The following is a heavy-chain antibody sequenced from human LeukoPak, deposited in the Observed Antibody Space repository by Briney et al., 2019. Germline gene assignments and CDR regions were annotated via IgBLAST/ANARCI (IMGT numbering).Heavy chain of an antibody. Sequence: SETLSLTCTVSGYSISSGYYWGWIRLPPGKGLEWLASIYHSGTIYYNPSLKSRVTISVDTSKNQFSLKLTSVTAADTAVYYCARGLGRQQLVSPFDYWGQGTLVTVSS. CDR2: IYHSGTI. V-gene: IGHV4-38-2*02. D-gene: IGHD6-13*01. CDR1: GYSISSGYY. CDR3: ARGLGRQQLVSPFDY. J-gene: IGHJ4*02.